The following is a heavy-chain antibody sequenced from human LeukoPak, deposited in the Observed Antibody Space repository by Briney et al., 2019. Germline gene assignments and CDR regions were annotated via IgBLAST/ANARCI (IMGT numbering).Heavy chain of an antibody. CDR1: GFTFSSYA. V-gene: IGHV3-30*04. D-gene: IGHD2-2*02. J-gene: IGHJ4*02. Sequence: GGSLRLSCAASGFTFSSYALHWVRQAPGKGLEWVAVISYDDGSNKYYADSVKGRFTISRDNSKNTLYLQMNSLRTEDTAVYYCARESGGNTPYYFDCWGQGTLVTVS. CDR2: ISYDDGSNK. CDR3: ARESGGNTPYYFDC.